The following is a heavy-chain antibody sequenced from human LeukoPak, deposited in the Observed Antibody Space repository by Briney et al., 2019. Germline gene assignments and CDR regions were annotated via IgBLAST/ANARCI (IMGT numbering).Heavy chain of an antibody. Sequence: WVRQPPGKGLEWIGSIYYSGSTYYNPSLKSRVTISVDTSKNQFSLKLSSVTAADTAVYYCARDKGSSSWYPNFFFDYWGQGTLVTVSS. V-gene: IGHV4-39*07. CDR3: ARDKGSSSWYPNFFFDY. CDR2: IYYSGST. J-gene: IGHJ4*02. D-gene: IGHD6-13*01.